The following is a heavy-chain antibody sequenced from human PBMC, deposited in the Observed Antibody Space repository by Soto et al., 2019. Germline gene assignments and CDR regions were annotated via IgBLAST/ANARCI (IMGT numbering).Heavy chain of an antibody. J-gene: IGHJ6*02. CDR3: AREDYSNYYGMDV. V-gene: IGHV4-30-4*01. Sequence: QVQLQESGPGLVKPSQTLSLTCTVSGGSISSGDYYWSWIRQPPGKGLEWIGYIYYSGSTYYDPSLSGRVTLSVDTSKNQFSLKLSSVTAADTAVYYCAREDYSNYYGMDVWGQGTTVTVSS. CDR1: GGSISSGDYY. D-gene: IGHD4-4*01. CDR2: IYYSGST.